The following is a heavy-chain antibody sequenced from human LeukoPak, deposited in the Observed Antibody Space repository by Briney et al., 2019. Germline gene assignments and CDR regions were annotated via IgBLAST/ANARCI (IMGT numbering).Heavy chain of an antibody. CDR2: IKSKTGGGTT. Sequence: PGGSLRLSCAASGFTFSNAWMSWVRQAPGKGLEWVGRIKSKTGGGTTDYAAPVKGRFTISRDDSKNTLYLQMNSLKTEDTAVYYCTTGSFVVVTAVDYWGQGTLVTVSS. J-gene: IGHJ4*02. D-gene: IGHD2-21*02. CDR3: TTGSFVVVTAVDY. V-gene: IGHV3-15*01. CDR1: GFTFSNAW.